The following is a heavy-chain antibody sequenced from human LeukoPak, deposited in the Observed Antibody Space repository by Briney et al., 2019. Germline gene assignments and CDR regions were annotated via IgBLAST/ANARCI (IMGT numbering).Heavy chain of an antibody. D-gene: IGHD4-23*01. V-gene: IGHV3-66*01. Sequence: SGGSLRLSCAASGFTVSSNYMSWVRQAPGKGLEWVSVIYSGGSTCYADSVKGRFTISRDNSKNTLYLQMNSLRAEDTAVYYCAREGYGGNSDTDVPFDYWGQGTLVTVSS. CDR1: GFTVSSNY. CDR3: AREGYGGNSDTDVPFDY. J-gene: IGHJ4*02. CDR2: IYSGGST.